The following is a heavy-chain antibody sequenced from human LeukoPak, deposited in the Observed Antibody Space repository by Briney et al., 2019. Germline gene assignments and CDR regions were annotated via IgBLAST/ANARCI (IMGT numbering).Heavy chain of an antibody. D-gene: IGHD1-26*01. V-gene: IGHV1-69*13. J-gene: IGHJ5*02. CDR3: ARDGLVGATINWFDP. CDR1: GGTFSSYA. Sequence: SAKVSCKASGGTFSSYAISWVRQAPGQGLEWMGGIIPIFGTANYAQKFQGRVTITADESTSTAYMELSSLRSEDTAVYYCARDGLVGATINWFDPWGQGTLVTVSS. CDR2: IIPIFGTA.